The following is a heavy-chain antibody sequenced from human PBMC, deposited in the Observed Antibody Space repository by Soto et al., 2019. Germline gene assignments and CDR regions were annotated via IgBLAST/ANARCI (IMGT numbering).Heavy chain of an antibody. CDR3: ARLYYYDSSGYQSNWFDP. Sequence: GESLKISCKGSGYSFTSYWISWARQMPGKGLEWMGRIDPSDSYTNYSPSFQGHVTISADKSISTAYLQWSSLKASDTAMYYCARLYYYDSSGYQSNWFDPWGQGTLVTVSS. CDR1: GYSFTSYW. V-gene: IGHV5-10-1*01. D-gene: IGHD3-22*01. J-gene: IGHJ5*02. CDR2: IDPSDSYT.